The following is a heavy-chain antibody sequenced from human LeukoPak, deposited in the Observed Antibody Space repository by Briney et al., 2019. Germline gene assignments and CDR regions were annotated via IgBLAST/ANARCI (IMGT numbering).Heavy chain of an antibody. J-gene: IGHJ4*02. Sequence: PSETLSLTCTVSGDSINSYYWSWLRQPPGKGLEWVGYVYHSGSANYNPSLKSRVTISVDTSKNQFSLKLSSVTAADTAVYYCARAYGDYVAPLDYWGQGTLVTVSS. CDR1: GDSINSYY. CDR2: VYHSGSA. V-gene: IGHV4-59*01. D-gene: IGHD4-17*01. CDR3: ARAYGDYVAPLDY.